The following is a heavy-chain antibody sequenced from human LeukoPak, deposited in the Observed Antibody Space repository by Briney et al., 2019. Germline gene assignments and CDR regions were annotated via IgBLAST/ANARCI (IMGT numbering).Heavy chain of an antibody. V-gene: IGHV3-74*01. CDR2: IKTDGSIT. D-gene: IGHD3-3*01. Sequence: PGGSLRLSCVASGFTFSNVWMSWVRQAPGKGPVWVSRIKTDGSITDYADSVKGRFTISRDNAKNSLYLQMNSLRAEDTAVYYCARDNASFFWSGYYHYFDYWGQGTLVTVSS. J-gene: IGHJ4*02. CDR3: ARDNASFFWSGYYHYFDY. CDR1: GFTFSNVW.